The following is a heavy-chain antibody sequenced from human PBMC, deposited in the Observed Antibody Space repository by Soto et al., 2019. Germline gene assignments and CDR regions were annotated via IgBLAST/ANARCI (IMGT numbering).Heavy chain of an antibody. CDR3: ARGITGTYADY. V-gene: IGHV3-33*01. D-gene: IGHD1-7*01. CDR1: GFTFSSYG. Sequence: GGSLRLSCAASGFTFSSYGMHWVRQAPGKGLEWVAVIWYDGSNKYYADSVKGRFTISRDNSKNTLYLQMNSLRAEDTAVYYCARGITGTYADYWGQGTLVTVSS. CDR2: IWYDGSNK. J-gene: IGHJ4*02.